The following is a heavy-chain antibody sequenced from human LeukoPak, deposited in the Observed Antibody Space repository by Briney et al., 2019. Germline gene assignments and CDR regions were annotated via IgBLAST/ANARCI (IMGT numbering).Heavy chain of an antibody. D-gene: IGHD3-22*01. V-gene: IGHV3-23*01. CDR1: GFTFSSYA. CDR2: ISGSGGST. J-gene: IGHJ4*02. CDR3: AKVDSSGYYGFDY. Sequence: GGSLRLSCAASGFTFSSYAMSWVRQAPGKGLEWVSAISGSGGSTYYADSVKGRFTISRDNSKNTLYLQMNSLRAEDTAVSYCAKVDSSGYYGFDYWGQGTLVTVSS.